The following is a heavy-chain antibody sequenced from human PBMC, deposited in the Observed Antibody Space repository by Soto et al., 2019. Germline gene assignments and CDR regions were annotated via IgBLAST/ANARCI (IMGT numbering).Heavy chain of an antibody. CDR1: FYDFTAYD. CDR3: GRGPSPRAPAGGTPYYYAMDV. V-gene: IGHV1-8*02. D-gene: IGHD6-13*01. J-gene: IGHJ6*02. CDR2: MNPINGAA. Sequence: GSVKVSCQACFYDFTAYDINWVRQASGQGLEWMGWMNPINGAAGSARRFQGRISMTRNTATGTAYLELTSLRSDDSAVYYCGRGPSPRAPAGGTPYYYAMDVWGQGTTVTVSS.